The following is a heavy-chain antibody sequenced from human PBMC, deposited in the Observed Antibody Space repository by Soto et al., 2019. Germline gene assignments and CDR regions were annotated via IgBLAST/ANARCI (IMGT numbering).Heavy chain of an antibody. D-gene: IGHD6-13*01. J-gene: IGHJ5*02. Sequence: PSETLSLTCTVSGGSISSGGYYWTWIRQHPGKGLEWIGYNYYSGSTNYNPSLKSRVTISVDTSKNQFSLKLSSVTAADTAVYYCAREALVREQNWFDPWGQGTLVTVSS. CDR1: GGSISSGGYY. V-gene: IGHV4-61*08. CDR3: AREALVREQNWFDP. CDR2: NYYSGST.